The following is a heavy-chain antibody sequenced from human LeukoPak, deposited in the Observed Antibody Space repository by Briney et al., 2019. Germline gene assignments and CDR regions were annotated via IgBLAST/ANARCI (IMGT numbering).Heavy chain of an antibody. V-gene: IGHV4-39*07. D-gene: IGHD1-1*01. CDR3: ARVAAATTHPRFDF. CDR1: GGSISSSSYY. Sequence: SETLSLTCTVSGGSISSSSYYWGWIRQPPGKGLEWIGSIYYSGSTYYNPSLKSRVTISVDTSKNQFSLRLNSLTAADTAVYYCARVAAATTHPRFDFWGQGTLVTVSS. CDR2: IYYSGST. J-gene: IGHJ4*02.